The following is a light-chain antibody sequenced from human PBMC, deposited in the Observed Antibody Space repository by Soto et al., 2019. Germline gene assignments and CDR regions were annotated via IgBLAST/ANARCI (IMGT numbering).Light chain of an antibody. CDR1: SSDVGGHNY. V-gene: IGLV2-14*01. Sequence: QSALTQPASVSGSPGQSITVSCTGTSSDVGGHNYVSWFQQHPGQAPKLLIYEATTRPSGVSTRFSGSKSGNTASLTISGLQAEDEADYHCSSYSSSGTLFVFGTGTKLTVL. CDR3: SSYSSSGTLFV. J-gene: IGLJ1*01. CDR2: EAT.